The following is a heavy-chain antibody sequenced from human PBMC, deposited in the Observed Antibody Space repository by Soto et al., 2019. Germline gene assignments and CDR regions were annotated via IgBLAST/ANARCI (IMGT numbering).Heavy chain of an antibody. CDR2: IKSKTDGGTT. CDR3: TTDLQRITMIVVVPEAPDY. V-gene: IGHV3-15*07. CDR1: DFTFSNAW. Sequence: GGSLRLSCAASDFTFSNAWRNWVRQAPGKGLEWVGRIKSKTDGGTTDYAAPVEGRFTISRDDSKNTLYLQMNSLKTEDTAVYYCTTDLQRITMIVVVPEAPDYWGQGTLVTVSS. D-gene: IGHD3-22*01. J-gene: IGHJ4*02.